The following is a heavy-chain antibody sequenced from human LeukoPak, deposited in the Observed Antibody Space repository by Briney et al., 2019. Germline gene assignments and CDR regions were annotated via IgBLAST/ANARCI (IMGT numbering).Heavy chain of an antibody. CDR1: GYTFTSYD. Sequence: ASVKVSCKASGYTFTSYDINWVRQATGQGLEWMGWMNPNSGNTGYAQKFQGRVTTTRNTSISTAYMELSSLRSEDTAVYYCARESWDYVWGSYRFDYWGQGTLVTVSS. V-gene: IGHV1-8*01. J-gene: IGHJ4*02. CDR3: ARESWDYVWGSYRFDY. CDR2: MNPNSGNT. D-gene: IGHD3-16*02.